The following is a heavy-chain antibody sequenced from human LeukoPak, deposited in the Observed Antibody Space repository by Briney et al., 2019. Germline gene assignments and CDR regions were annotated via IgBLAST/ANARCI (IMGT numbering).Heavy chain of an antibody. CDR3: ARGGVSIAVTGTGGFDY. J-gene: IGHJ4*02. CDR1: VFTFSSDS. CDR2: ISSSSNYI. Sequence: GGSLRLSCAATVFTFSSDSMNWVRQAPGKGLEWVSSISSSSNYIFYADSVKGRFTISRDNAKNSLYLQMNSLRVEDTAVYYCARGGVSIAVTGTGGFDYWGQGTLVTVSS. V-gene: IGHV3-21*01. D-gene: IGHD6-19*01.